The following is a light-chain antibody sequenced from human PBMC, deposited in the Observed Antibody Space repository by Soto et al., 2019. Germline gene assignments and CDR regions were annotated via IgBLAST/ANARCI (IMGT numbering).Light chain of an antibody. CDR1: QSLVYSDGNTY. J-gene: IGKJ1*01. V-gene: IGKV2-30*01. CDR2: HVS. CDR3: MQDIYWPST. Sequence: VMTQSPLSLPVTLGQPASISCRASQSLVYSDGNTYLHWFQQRPGQSPRRLIYHVSNRDSGVPDRFSGSGSGTDFTLKISRVEADDVGVYYCMQDIYWPSTFGQGTKVDIK.